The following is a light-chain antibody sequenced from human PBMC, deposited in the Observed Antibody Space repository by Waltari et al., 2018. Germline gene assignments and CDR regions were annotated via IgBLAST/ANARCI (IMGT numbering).Light chain of an antibody. CDR3: SSYTTSSAPGV. CDR2: EVS. V-gene: IGLV2-14*01. J-gene: IGLJ1*01. CDR1: DRDVVASDF. Sequence: QSALTPPASVSGPPGQSITIPCSGTDRDVVASDFVSWYQQHPGKAPHLIIYEVSNRPSGISNRFSASKSGNTASLTISGLQAEDEADYYCSSYTTSSAPGVFGTGTRVTVL.